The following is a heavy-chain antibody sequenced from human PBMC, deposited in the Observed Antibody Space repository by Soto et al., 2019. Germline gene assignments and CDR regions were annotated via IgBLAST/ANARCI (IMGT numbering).Heavy chain of an antibody. Sequence: QVQLQQWGAGLLKPSETLSLTCAVYGGSFSGYYWSWIRQPPGKGLEWIGEINHSGSTNYNPSLTSRVTISVDTSKNQFSLKLSSVTAADTAVYYCATAGRGLRSYYYYGMDVWGQGTTVTVSS. V-gene: IGHV4-34*01. CDR1: GGSFSGYY. CDR3: ATAGRGLRSYYYYGMDV. D-gene: IGHD4-17*01. CDR2: INHSGST. J-gene: IGHJ6*02.